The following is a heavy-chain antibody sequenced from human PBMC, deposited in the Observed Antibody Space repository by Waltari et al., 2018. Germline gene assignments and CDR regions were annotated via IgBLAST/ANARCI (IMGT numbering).Heavy chain of an antibody. CDR1: GGSISSHY. V-gene: IGHV4-59*11. J-gene: IGHJ4*02. CDR2: IYYSGST. CDR3: ARDPYLAY. Sequence: QVQLQESGPGLVKPSETLSLTCTVSGGSISSHYWSWIRQPPGKGLEWIGYIYYSGSTNYNPSLKSRVTISVDTSKNQFSLKLSSVTAADTAVYYCARDPYLAYWGQGTLVTVSS.